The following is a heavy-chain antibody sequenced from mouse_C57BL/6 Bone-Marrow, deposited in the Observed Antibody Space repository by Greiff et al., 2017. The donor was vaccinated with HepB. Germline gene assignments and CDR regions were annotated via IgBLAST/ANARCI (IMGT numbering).Heavy chain of an antibody. J-gene: IGHJ2*01. D-gene: IGHD1-1*02. CDR2: IDPETGGT. CDR1: GYTFTDYE. Sequence: QVQLQQSGAELVRPGASVTLSCKASGYTFTDYEMHWVKQTPVHGLEWIGAIDPETGGTDYNQKFKGKAILTADKSSSTAYMVLRSLTSEDSAVYYCTRIPSYCSGGRPRNFDYWGQGTTLTVSS. CDR3: TRIPSYCSGGRPRNFDY. V-gene: IGHV1-15*01.